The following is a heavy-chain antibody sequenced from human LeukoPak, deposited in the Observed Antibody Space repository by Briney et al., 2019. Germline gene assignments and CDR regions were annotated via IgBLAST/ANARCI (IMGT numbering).Heavy chain of an antibody. D-gene: IGHD5-24*01. V-gene: IGHV3-74*01. CDR2: INNGGSST. CDR1: GFTLSSYW. J-gene: IGHJ4*02. CDR3: AKTERWLPSDY. Sequence: GGSLRLSCAASGFTLSSYWMHWVRQAPGKGLVWVSRINNGGSSTNYADSVKGRFTISRDNAKNTLYLQMNSLRAEDTAVYYCAKTERWLPSDYWGQGTLVTVSS.